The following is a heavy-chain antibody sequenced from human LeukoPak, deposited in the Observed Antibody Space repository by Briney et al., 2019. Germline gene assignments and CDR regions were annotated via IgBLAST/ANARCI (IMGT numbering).Heavy chain of an antibody. CDR3: LVVPQDY. CDR2: ISSSSSYI. Sequence: GGSLRLSCAASGFTFSSYSMNWVRQAPGKGLEWVSSISSSSSYIYYADSVKGRFTISKDNAKTSLYLQINSLRAEDTPVYYCLVVPQDYWGQGTLVTGSS. J-gene: IGHJ4*02. D-gene: IGHD2-2*01. V-gene: IGHV3-21*01. CDR1: GFTFSSYS.